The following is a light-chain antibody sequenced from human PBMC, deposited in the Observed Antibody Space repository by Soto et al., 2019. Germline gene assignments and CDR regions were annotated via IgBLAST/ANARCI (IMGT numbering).Light chain of an antibody. J-gene: IGKJ1*01. CDR1: QSISSW. CDR2: DAS. Sequence: DIQMTQSPSTLSASVGDRVTITCRASQSISSWLAWYQQKPGKAPKLLIYDASSLESGAPSRFSGSGSGTEFTLTISSLQPDDFATYYCQQYNSYSPRGFGQGTKVEIK. CDR3: QQYNSYSPRG. V-gene: IGKV1-5*01.